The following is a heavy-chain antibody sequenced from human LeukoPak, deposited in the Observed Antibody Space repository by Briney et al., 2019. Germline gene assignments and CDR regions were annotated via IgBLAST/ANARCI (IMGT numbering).Heavy chain of an antibody. CDR1: GFTFTGYA. CDR2: ISGSGGTS. CDR3: ARRPSSSSPTYFDY. D-gene: IGHD6-6*01. Sequence: GGSLRLSCAASGFTFTGYAMSWVRQAPGKGLEWVSAISGSGGTSYYADSVKGRFTISRDNSKNTLYLQVNSLRGEDTAVYYCARRPSSSSPTYFDYWGQGTLVTVSS. V-gene: IGHV3-23*01. J-gene: IGHJ4*02.